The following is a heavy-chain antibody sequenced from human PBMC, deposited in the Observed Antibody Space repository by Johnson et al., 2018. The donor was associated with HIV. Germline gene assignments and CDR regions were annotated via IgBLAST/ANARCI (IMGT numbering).Heavy chain of an antibody. CDR1: GFTFSSYG. D-gene: IGHD5-12*01. CDR2: IRYDGNNK. CDR3: AKDISQWLIRAFDI. J-gene: IGHJ3*02. V-gene: IGHV3-30*02. Sequence: VESGGSLRLSCAASGFTFSSYGMHWVRQAPGKGLEWVAFIRYDGNNKYYADSVKGRFTISRDNSENTLYLQMNSLKAEDTAVYYCAKDISQWLIRAFDIWGQGTMVTVSS.